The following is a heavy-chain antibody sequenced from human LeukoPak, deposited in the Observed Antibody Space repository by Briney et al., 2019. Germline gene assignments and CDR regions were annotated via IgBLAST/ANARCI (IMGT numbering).Heavy chain of an antibody. CDR2: INHSGST. D-gene: IGHD3-22*01. CDR1: GGSFSGYY. V-gene: IGHV4-34*01. Sequence: SETLSLTCAVYGGSFSGYYWSWIRQPPGKGLEWIGEINHSGSTNYNPSLKSRVTISVDTSKNQFSLKLSSVTAADTAVYYCARELTYYYDSWGQGTLVTVSS. J-gene: IGHJ4*02. CDR3: ARELTYYYDS.